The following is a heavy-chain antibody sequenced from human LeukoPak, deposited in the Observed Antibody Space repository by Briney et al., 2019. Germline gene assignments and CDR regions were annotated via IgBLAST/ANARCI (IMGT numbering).Heavy chain of an antibody. CDR2: ISSNGGST. V-gene: IGHV3-64*04. CDR1: GFTFSSYA. Sequence: PGGSLRLSCSASGFTFSSYAMHWVRQAPGKGLEYVSAISSNGGSTYYADSVKGRFTISRDNSRDTLYLQVNSLRAEDTAVYFCAKGWFEEKWGQGTLVTVSS. CDR3: AKGWFEEK. D-gene: IGHD3-10*01. J-gene: IGHJ4*02.